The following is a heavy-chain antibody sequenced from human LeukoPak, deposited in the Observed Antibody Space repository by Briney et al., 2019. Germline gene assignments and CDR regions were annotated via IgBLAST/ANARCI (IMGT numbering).Heavy chain of an antibody. V-gene: IGHV4-39*01. J-gene: IGHJ5*02. CDR1: GGSISSSSYY. CDR2: IYYSGST. Sequence: PSETLSLTCTVSGGSISSSSYYWGWIRQPPGKGLEWIGSIYYSGSTYYNPSLKSRVTISVDTSKNQFSLKLSSVTAADTAVYYCARAYHSSWYLNWFDPWGQGTLVTVSS. D-gene: IGHD6-13*01. CDR3: ARAYHSSWYLNWFDP.